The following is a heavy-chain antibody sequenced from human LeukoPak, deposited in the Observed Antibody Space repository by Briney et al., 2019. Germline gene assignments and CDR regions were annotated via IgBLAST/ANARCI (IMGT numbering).Heavy chain of an antibody. D-gene: IGHD3-3*01. CDR1: GYTLTELS. CDR3: ATGYYDFWSVSEGPFDY. J-gene: IGHJ4*02. CDR2: FDTEDGET. V-gene: IGHV1-24*01. Sequence: ASVKVSCKVSGYTLTELSMHWVRQAPGKGLEWMGGFDTEDGETIYAQKFQGRVTMTEDTSTDTAYMELSSLRSEDTAVYYCATGYYDFWSVSEGPFDYWGQGTLVTVSS.